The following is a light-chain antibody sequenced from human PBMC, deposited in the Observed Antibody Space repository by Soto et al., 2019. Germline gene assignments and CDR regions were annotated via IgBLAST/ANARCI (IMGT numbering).Light chain of an antibody. V-gene: IGKV1-39*01. CDR3: QQSYSAPF. Sequence: DIRMTQSPSTLSASEGARVTITFRASQIISTYLNWYQQKPGKAPKLLIYAASSLQSGVPSRFSGSGSGTDFTLTINSLQPEDFATYYCQQSYSAPFFGPGTKVDI. J-gene: IGKJ3*01. CDR2: AAS. CDR1: QIISTY.